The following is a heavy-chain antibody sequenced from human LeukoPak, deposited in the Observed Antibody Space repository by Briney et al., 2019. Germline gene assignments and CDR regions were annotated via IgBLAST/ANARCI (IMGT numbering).Heavy chain of an antibody. J-gene: IGHJ3*02. CDR2: INHSGST. Sequence: SETLSLTCAVYGGSFSGYYWSWIRQPPGKGLEWIGEINHSGSTNYNPSLKSRVTISVDTSKNQFSLKLSSVTAADTAVYYCARADYYGSGSNAFDIWGQGTMVTVSS. D-gene: IGHD3-10*01. V-gene: IGHV4-34*01. CDR1: GGSFSGYY. CDR3: ARADYYGSGSNAFDI.